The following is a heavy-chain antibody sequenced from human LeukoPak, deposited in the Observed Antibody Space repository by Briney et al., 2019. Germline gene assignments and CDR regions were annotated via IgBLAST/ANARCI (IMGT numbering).Heavy chain of an antibody. CDR2: INPNSGGT. J-gene: IGHJ3*02. V-gene: IGHV1-2*02. Sequence: ASVKVSCKASGYTFTGYYMHWVRQAPGQGLEWMGWINPNSGGTNYAQKFQGRVTMTRDTSISTAYMELSRLRSDDTAVYYCARDLKMASAFDIWGQGTMVTVSS. CDR3: ARDLKMASAFDI. D-gene: IGHD5-24*01. CDR1: GYTFTGYY.